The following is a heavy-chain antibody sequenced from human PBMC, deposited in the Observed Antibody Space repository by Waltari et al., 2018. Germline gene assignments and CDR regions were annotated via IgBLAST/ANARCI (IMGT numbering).Heavy chain of an antibody. Sequence: EVQLVESGGGLIQPGGSLRLSCAASGFTVSSNYMSWVRQAPGKGVGWVAGIYSGGSTYYADSVKGRFTISRDKSKNTLDLQMNSLRAEDTAVYYWARALTAWYGSESGYWGQGTLVTVSS. CDR2: IYSGGST. CDR1: GFTVSSNY. J-gene: IGHJ4*02. V-gene: IGHV3-53*01. D-gene: IGHD6-19*01. CDR3: ARALTAWYGSESGY.